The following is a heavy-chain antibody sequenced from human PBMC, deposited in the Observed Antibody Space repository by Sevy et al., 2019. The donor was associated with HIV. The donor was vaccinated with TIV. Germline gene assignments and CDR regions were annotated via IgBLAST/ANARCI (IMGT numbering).Heavy chain of an antibody. Sequence: GGSLRLSCAASGFTVSSNYMSWVRQAPGKGLEWVSVIYSGGSTYYADSVKGRFTSSRDNSKNTLYLQMNSLRAEDTAVYYCARDGVVVSDTSYGMDVWGQGTTVTVSS. CDR1: GFTVSSNY. CDR3: ARDGVVVSDTSYGMDV. D-gene: IGHD3-22*01. J-gene: IGHJ6*02. CDR2: IYSGGST. V-gene: IGHV3-53*01.